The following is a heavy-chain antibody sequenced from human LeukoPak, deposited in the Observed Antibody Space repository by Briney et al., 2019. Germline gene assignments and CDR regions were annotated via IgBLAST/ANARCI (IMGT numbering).Heavy chain of an antibody. V-gene: IGHV3-74*01. Sequence: GGSLRLSCAASGFTFSSYWMHWVRQAPGKGLVWVSRVNVDGRSTTYADSVKGRLTISRDNAKKTLYLQINSLRPEDTAFYYCARGIGIGALDTWGRGTKVTVSS. CDR3: ARGIGIGALDT. D-gene: IGHD2/OR15-2a*01. CDR2: VNVDGRST. CDR1: GFTFSSYW. J-gene: IGHJ3*02.